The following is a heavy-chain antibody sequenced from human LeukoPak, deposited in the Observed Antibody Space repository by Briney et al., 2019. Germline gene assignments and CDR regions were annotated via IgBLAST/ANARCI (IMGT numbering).Heavy chain of an antibody. D-gene: IGHD3-10*01. CDR3: AKLGFGEPIGDY. Sequence: GGSLRLSCAASGFTFSSYGMHWVRQAPGKGLEWVAFIRYDGSNKYYADSVKGRFTISRDNSKNTLYLQMNSLRAEDTAVCYCAKLGFGEPIGDYWGQGTLATVSS. J-gene: IGHJ4*02. CDR2: IRYDGSNK. V-gene: IGHV3-30*02. CDR1: GFTFSSYG.